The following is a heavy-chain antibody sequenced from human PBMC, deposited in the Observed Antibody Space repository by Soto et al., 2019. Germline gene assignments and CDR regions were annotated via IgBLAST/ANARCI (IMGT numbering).Heavy chain of an antibody. CDR3: ARGPRYQRY. J-gene: IGHJ4*02. CDR1: GFTVSSNY. Sequence: EVQLVESGGGLVQPGTSLRLSCAASGFTVSSNYMSCVRQAPGKGLEWVSVIYSGGSTYYADSVKGRFTISRDYSKNTLYLQMNGLRAEDIAVYYSARGPRYQRYWGQVPLFIVSS. V-gene: IGHV3-66*01. CDR2: IYSGGST. D-gene: IGHD2-2*01.